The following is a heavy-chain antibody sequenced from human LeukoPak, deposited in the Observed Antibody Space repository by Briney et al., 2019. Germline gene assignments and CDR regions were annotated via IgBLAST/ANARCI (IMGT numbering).Heavy chain of an antibody. CDR2: IAWNSGNT. V-gene: IGHV3-9*01. D-gene: IGHD3-10*01. Sequence: PGGSLRLSRAASGFNFDNYAMHWVRQAPGKGLEWVSGIAWNSGNTGFADSVKGRFTISRDNAENSLYLQMNSLTPEDTAFYFCAKDMNSYGSGSSYNPWGPFDSWGQGTLVTVSS. CDR1: GFNFDNYA. CDR3: AKDMNSYGSGSSYNPWGPFDS. J-gene: IGHJ4*02.